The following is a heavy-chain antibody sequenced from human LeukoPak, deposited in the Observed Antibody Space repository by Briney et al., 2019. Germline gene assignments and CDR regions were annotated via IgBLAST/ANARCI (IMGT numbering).Heavy chain of an antibody. V-gene: IGHV4-59*12. CDR1: GGSISSYY. D-gene: IGHD4-11*01. CDR3: ARDFGNYRYYYYYMDV. CDR2: IYYSGST. J-gene: IGHJ6*03. Sequence: SETLSLTCTVSGGSISSYYWSWIRQPPGKGLEWIGYIYYSGSTYYNPSLKSRVTISVDTSKNQFSLKLSSVTAADTAVYYCARDFGNYRYYYYYMDVWGKGTTVTVSS.